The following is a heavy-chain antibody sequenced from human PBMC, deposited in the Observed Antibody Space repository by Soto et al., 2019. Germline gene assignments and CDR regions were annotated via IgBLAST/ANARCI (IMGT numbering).Heavy chain of an antibody. J-gene: IGHJ3*01. CDR3: VSSRSAIYGDAFDV. V-gene: IGHV4-59*03. Sequence: QLQESGPGLVKPSEPLSLTCSVTGDSISSYFKNSIRQPPGKGLEWIGCIYDDGSTKYNPSLESRVTILLDTSKNEFSLRLRSVTSADTAVYYCVSSRSAIYGDAFDVWGQGTMVTVSS. CDR1: GDSISSYF. CDR2: IYDDGST. D-gene: IGHD2-2*01.